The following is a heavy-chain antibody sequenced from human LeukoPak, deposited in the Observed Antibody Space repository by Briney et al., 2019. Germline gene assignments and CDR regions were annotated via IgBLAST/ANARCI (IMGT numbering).Heavy chain of an antibody. CDR1: GGSFSVYY. CDR2: INHSGST. V-gene: IGHV4-34*01. CDR3: ARGRYYGSGSYNY. D-gene: IGHD3-10*01. Sequence: SETLSLTCAVYGGSFSVYYWSWIRQPPGKGLEWIGEINHSGSTNYNPSLKSRVTISVDTSKNQFSLKLSSVTAADTAVYYCARGRYYGSGSYNYWGQGTLVTVSS. J-gene: IGHJ4*02.